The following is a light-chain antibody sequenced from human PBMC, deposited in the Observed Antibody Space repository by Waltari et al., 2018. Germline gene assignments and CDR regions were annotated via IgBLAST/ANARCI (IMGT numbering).Light chain of an antibody. Sequence: DIQMTQSPSSVSASVGARVTITCRASQGLSSWFAWYQQKPGKAPKLLIYAASSLQSGGPARFSGSGSGTDFTLTISSLQPEDFATYYCQQANSLPPSFGQGTKLEI. V-gene: IGKV1-12*01. CDR3: QQANSLPPS. J-gene: IGKJ2*03. CDR1: QGLSSW. CDR2: AAS.